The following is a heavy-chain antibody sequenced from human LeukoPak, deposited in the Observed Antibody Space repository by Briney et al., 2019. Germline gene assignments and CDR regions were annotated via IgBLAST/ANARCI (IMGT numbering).Heavy chain of an antibody. J-gene: IGHJ4*02. V-gene: IGHV4-31*03. CDR1: GGSISSGGYY. D-gene: IGHD4-23*01. CDR2: IYHSGST. Sequence: SQTLSLTCTVSGGSISSGGYYWSWIRQHPGKGLEWIGYIYHSGSTYYNPSLKSRVTISVDTSKNQLSLKLSSVTAADTAVYYCARAPYGSSPVDYWGQGTLVTVSS. CDR3: ARAPYGSSPVDY.